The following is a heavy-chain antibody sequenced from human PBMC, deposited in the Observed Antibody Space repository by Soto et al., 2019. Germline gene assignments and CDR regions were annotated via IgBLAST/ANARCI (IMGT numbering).Heavy chain of an antibody. D-gene: IGHD3-10*01. V-gene: IGHV3-53*01. CDR3: AKDGRGSGSHYNSFGY. J-gene: IGHJ4*02. Sequence: EVQLVESGGGLIQPGGSLKLSCAASGFTVGNNYMSWVRQAPGKGLEWVSLIYSTGTTKYADSVKSRFTVSRDNAKNTQYLQMNSLRAEDTAVYYCAKDGRGSGSHYNSFGYWGQGTLVTVSS. CDR2: IYSTGTT. CDR1: GFTVGNNY.